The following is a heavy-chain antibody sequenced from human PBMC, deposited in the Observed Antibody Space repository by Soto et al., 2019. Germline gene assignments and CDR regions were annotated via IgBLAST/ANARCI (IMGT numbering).Heavy chain of an antibody. CDR2: IFGSGET. D-gene: IGHD3-22*01. CDR3: VREGDYSDNNGYPLFDY. Sequence: QVQLQESGPGLLKPSETLSLTCTVSGASMRNYYWSWIRQPAGKGLEWIGRIFGSGETYYNPSLKSRIILSVDLSKSQFSLELTSVTAADMAVYFCVREGDYSDNNGYPLFDYWGQGTLVTVSP. V-gene: IGHV4-4*07. J-gene: IGHJ4*02. CDR1: GASMRNYY.